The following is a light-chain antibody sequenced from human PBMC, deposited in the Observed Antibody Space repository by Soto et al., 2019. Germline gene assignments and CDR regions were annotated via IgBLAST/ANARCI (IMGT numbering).Light chain of an antibody. CDR2: AAS. CDR1: QSVSSH. CDR3: LLSYSTLMYT. J-gene: IGKJ2*01. V-gene: IGKV1-39*01. Sequence: DIQMTQSPSSLSASVGDRVTITCRASQSVSSHLNWYQHRPGKAPKLLIDAASSLQNGVPSRFSGSGSGTDVALTINSLQPEDFATYYCLLSYSTLMYTFGPGTKREIK.